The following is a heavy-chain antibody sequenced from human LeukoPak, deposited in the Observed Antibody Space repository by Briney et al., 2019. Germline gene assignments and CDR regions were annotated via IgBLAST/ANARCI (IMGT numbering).Heavy chain of an antibody. V-gene: IGHV3-21*01. CDR2: ISSSSSYI. J-gene: IGHJ5*02. CDR3: ARISVAYCGGDCYSGFDP. D-gene: IGHD2-21*02. Sequence: GGSLRLSCAASGFTFSSYSMNWVRQAPGKGLEWVSSISSSSSYIYYADSVKGRFTISRDDAKNSLYLQMNSLRAEDTAVYYCARISVAYCGGDCYSGFDPWGQGTLVTVSS. CDR1: GFTFSSYS.